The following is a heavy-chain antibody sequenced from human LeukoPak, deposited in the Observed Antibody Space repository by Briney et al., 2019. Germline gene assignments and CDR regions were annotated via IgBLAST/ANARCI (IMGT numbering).Heavy chain of an antibody. D-gene: IGHD2-21*02. Sequence: SETLSLTCTVSGGSMSGYCWSWIRQPPGTRLEWIGYVCETGSTNYHPSLKSRVTLSVETSNNQFSLKLSSVTAADTALYYCARECGGACYPPAYYYYMDVWGKGTTVTVSS. CDR1: GGSMSGYC. V-gene: IGHV4-59*01. CDR2: VCETGST. CDR3: ARECGGACYPPAYYYYMDV. J-gene: IGHJ6*03.